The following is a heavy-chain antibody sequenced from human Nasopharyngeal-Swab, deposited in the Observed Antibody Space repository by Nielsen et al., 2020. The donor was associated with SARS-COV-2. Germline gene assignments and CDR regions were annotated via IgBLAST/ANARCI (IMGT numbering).Heavy chain of an antibody. CDR3: ARDLGLELRYYYYGMDV. D-gene: IGHD1-7*01. CDR1: GYTFTGYY. Sequence: ASVKVSCKASGYTFTGYYMHWVRQAPAQGLEWMGRINPNSGGTNYAQKFQGRVTMTRDTSISTAYMELSRLRSDDTAVYYCARDLGLELRYYYYGMDVWGQGTTVTVSS. V-gene: IGHV1-2*06. J-gene: IGHJ6*02. CDR2: INPNSGGT.